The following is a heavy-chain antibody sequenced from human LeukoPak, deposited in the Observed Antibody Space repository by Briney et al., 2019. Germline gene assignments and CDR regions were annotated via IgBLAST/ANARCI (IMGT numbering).Heavy chain of an antibody. Sequence: GGSLRLSXAASGFTFSSYAMSWVCQAPGKGLEWVSAISGSGGSSYYADYVEGRFTISTDNSKNPLYLQMNSLRAEDTAVYYCATQPSAYYYASSGYYYGAFDIWGQGTMVTVSS. V-gene: IGHV3-23*01. CDR3: ATQPSAYYYASSGYYYGAFDI. J-gene: IGHJ3*02. D-gene: IGHD3-22*01. CDR1: GFTFSSYA. CDR2: ISGSGGSS.